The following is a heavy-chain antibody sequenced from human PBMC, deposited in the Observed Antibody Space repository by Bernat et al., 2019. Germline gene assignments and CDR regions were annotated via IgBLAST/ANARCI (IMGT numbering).Heavy chain of an antibody. V-gene: IGHV3-23*01. Sequence: EVQLLESGGGLVQPGGSLRLSCAASEFTFSSYAMSWVRQAPGKGLEWVSGISGSGGSTYYADSVKGRFTISRENSKNTLFLQMNSLRAEDTAVYYLANTKVGGGTIGGAGWGQGTLVTVSS. J-gene: IGHJ4*02. D-gene: IGHD3-16*01. CDR1: EFTFSSYA. CDR3: ANTKVGGGTIGGAG. CDR2: ISGSGGST.